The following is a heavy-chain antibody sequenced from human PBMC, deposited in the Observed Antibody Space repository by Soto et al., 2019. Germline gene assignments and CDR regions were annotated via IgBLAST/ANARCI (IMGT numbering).Heavy chain of an antibody. D-gene: IGHD3-3*01. CDR2: ISGSGGST. V-gene: IGHV3-23*01. J-gene: IGHJ6*03. CDR3: AKDLGVKEEWLPRGSYYYYYMDV. CDR1: GFTFSSYA. Sequence: GGSLRLSCAASGFTFSSYAMSWVRQAPGKGLEWVSAISGSGGSTYYADSVKGRFTISRDNSKNTLYLQMNSLRAEDTAVYYCAKDLGVKEEWLPRGSYYYYYMDVWGKGTTVTVSS.